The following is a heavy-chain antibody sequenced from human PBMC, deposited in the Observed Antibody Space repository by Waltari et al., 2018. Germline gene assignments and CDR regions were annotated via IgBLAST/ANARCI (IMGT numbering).Heavy chain of an antibody. J-gene: IGHJ4*02. CDR3: ARDGGYCAGDCYDS. D-gene: IGHD2-21*01. CDR1: GGSIRSNY. CDR2: IYPSGST. Sequence: QVQLQESGPGLVKPSETLSLTCPVSGGSIRSNYLSWIRQPAGKGLEWIGRIYPSGSTNYNPSLKSRVTMSVDASKRLFSLKLSSLTAADTAVYYCARDGGYCAGDCYDSWGRGTLVTVSS. V-gene: IGHV4-4*07.